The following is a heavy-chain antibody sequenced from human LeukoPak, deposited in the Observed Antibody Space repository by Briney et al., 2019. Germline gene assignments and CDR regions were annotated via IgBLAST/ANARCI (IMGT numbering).Heavy chain of an antibody. CDR1: GGSLSGYY. CDR2: INHSGST. CDR3: ARGRNYYVLDY. Sequence: SETLSLTCAVYGGSLSGYYWSCIRQPPGKGLEWIGEINHSGSTNYNPSLKSRVTISVDTSKNQFSLKLSSVTAADTAVYYCARGRNYYVLDYWGQGTLVTVSS. J-gene: IGHJ4*02. V-gene: IGHV4-34*01. D-gene: IGHD3-10*02.